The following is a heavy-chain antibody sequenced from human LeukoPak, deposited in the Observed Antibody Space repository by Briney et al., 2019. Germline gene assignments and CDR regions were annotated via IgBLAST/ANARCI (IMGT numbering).Heavy chain of an antibody. CDR3: ATSRPLDY. CDR1: GFTFSSYW. CDR2: IKQDGSDK. V-gene: IGHV3-7*01. Sequence: GGSLRLSCAASGFTFSSYWMSWVRQAPGKGLEWVANIKQDGSDKNYVDSVRGRFTVSRDNAKNSLYLQMNSLRAEDTAVYYCATSRPLDYWGQGTPVTVSS. J-gene: IGHJ4*02.